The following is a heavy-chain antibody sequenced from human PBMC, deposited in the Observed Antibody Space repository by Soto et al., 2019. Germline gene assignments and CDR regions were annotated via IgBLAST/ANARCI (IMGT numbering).Heavy chain of an antibody. CDR2: ISGSGGSS. D-gene: IGHD2-21*02. Sequence: GGSLRLSCAASGFTFSSYAMSWVRQAPGKGLEWVSTISGSGGSSDYADSVKGRFTISRDNPQNTMYLEMNSLRAEDTATYFCAKDRFHVVVTVSVFDPWGQGTLVTVSS. CDR3: AKDRFHVVVTVSVFDP. V-gene: IGHV3-23*01. CDR1: GFTFSSYA. J-gene: IGHJ5*02.